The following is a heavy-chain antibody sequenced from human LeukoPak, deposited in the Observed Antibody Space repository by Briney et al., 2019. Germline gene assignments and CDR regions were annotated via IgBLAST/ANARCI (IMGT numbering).Heavy chain of an antibody. Sequence: SETLSLTCTVSGGSISSYYWSWIRQPPGKGLEWVGYIYYSGSTNYNPSLKSRVTISVDTSKNQFSLKLSSVTAADTAVYYCARGLSGSGTYYNPAYWGQGTLVTVSS. V-gene: IGHV4-59*08. CDR1: GGSISSYY. D-gene: IGHD3-10*01. J-gene: IGHJ4*02. CDR2: IYYSGST. CDR3: ARGLSGSGTYYNPAY.